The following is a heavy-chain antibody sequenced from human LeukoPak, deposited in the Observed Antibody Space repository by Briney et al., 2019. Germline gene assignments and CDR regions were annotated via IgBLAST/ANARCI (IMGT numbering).Heavy chain of an antibody. V-gene: IGHV4-34*01. CDR2: INHSGST. D-gene: IGHD4-17*01. CDR1: GGSFSGYY. CDR3: ARHYYGDYGWFDP. J-gene: IGHJ5*02. Sequence: SETLSLTCAVYGGSFSGYYWSWIRQPPGKGLEWIGEINHSGSTNYNPSLKSRVTISVDTSKNQFSLKLSSVTAADTAVYYCARHYYGDYGWFDPWGQGTLVTVSS.